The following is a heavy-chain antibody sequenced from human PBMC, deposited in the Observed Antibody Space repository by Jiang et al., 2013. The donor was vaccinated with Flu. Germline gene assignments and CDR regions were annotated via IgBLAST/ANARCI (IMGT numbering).Heavy chain of an antibody. CDR3: ARGRWFGVLYYYGMDV. Sequence: KPSETLSLTCAVYGGSFSGYYWSWIRQPPGKGLEWIGEINHSGSTNYNPSLKSRVTISVDTSKNQFSLKLSSVTAADTAVYYCARGRWFGVLYYYGMDVWGQGTTVTVSS. D-gene: IGHD3-10*01. CDR2: INHSGST. J-gene: IGHJ6*02. V-gene: IGHV4-34*01. CDR1: GGSFSGYY.